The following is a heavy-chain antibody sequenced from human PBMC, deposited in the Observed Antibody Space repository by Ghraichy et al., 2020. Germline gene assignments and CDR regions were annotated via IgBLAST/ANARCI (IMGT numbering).Heavy chain of an antibody. CDR3: ARDNVGYSGYGVLGLFDY. J-gene: IGHJ4*02. CDR1: GYTFTSYV. Sequence: ASVKVSCKASGYTFTSYVMHWVRQAPGQRLEWMGWINAGNGKTKFSQKVQGRVTITRDTSARTAYMELSSLRSEDTAVYYCARDNVGYSGYGVLGLFDYWGQGTLVTVSS. V-gene: IGHV1-3*01. CDR2: INAGNGKT. D-gene: IGHD5-12*01.